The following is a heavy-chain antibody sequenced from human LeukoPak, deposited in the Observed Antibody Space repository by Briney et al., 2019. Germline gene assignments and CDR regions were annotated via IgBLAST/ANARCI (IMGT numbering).Heavy chain of an antibody. CDR3: ARISRTEVSDY. CDR2: IRYDGSNK. Sequence: GGSLRLSCAASGFTFSSYEMNWVRQAPGKGLEWVAFIRYDGSNKYYADSVKGRFTISRDNSKNTLYLQMNSLRAEDTAVYYCARISRTEVSDYWGQGTLVTVSS. D-gene: IGHD3-3*02. J-gene: IGHJ4*02. V-gene: IGHV3-30*02. CDR1: GFTFSSYE.